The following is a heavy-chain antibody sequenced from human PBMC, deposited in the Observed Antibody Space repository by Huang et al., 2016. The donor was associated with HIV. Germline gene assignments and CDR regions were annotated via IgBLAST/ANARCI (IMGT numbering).Heavy chain of an antibody. V-gene: IGHV5-51*03. CDR2: IYPADADP. D-gene: IGHD2-21*02. Sequence: VQLVQSEAEVTKPGESLKISCRGSGYSFSNYWSGWVRQMPGEGLDWRGVIYPADADPRYSPSFQGQVTVSADNSTRAAYLQRSSLQASDTAIYYCSRSEVLVTAVPFDHWGQGTLVTVSS. CDR1: GYSFSNYW. J-gene: IGHJ4*02. CDR3: SRSEVLVTAVPFDH.